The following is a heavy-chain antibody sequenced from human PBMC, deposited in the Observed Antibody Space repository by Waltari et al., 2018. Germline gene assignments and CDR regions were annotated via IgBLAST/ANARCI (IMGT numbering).Heavy chain of an antibody. CDR2: SDHSGHT. CDR3: ARGPIGQQLVHDY. CDR1: GYSISSGYY. J-gene: IGHJ4*02. Sequence: QVQLQESGPGLVKPSETLSLTCAVSGYSISSGYYWGWIRQPPGKGLAWIGSSDHSGHTYDNHSRKSRVTISEDTSKNQFSLELSSVTAADAAVYYCARGPIGQQLVHDYWGQGTLVTVSS. V-gene: IGHV4-38-2*01. D-gene: IGHD6-13*01.